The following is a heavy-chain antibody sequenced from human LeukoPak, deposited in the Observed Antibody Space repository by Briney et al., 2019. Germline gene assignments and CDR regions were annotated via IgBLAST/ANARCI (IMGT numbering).Heavy chain of an antibody. Sequence: SETLSLTCTVSGGSISSSSYYWGWIRQPPGKGLEWIGIIYYSGSTYYNLSLKSRVTISVDTSKNQFSLKLSSVTAADTAVYYCARFVYDSSGRSYYFDYWGQGTLVTVSS. CDR1: GGSISSSSYY. V-gene: IGHV4-39*01. CDR2: IYYSGST. D-gene: IGHD6-19*01. CDR3: ARFVYDSSGRSYYFDY. J-gene: IGHJ4*02.